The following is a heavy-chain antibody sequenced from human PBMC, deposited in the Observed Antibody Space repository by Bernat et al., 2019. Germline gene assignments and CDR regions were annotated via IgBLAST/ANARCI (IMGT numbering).Heavy chain of an antibody. CDR2: ISSSSSTI. CDR1: GFTFSSYS. J-gene: IGHJ6*02. Sequence: EVQLVESGGGLVQPGGSLRLSCAASGFTFSSYSMNWVRQAPGKGLEWVSYISSSSSTIYYADSVKGRFTISRDNAKNSLYLQMNSLRDEDTAVYYCVRSQSGDYSSSWYSHYYYYGMDVWGQGTTVTVSS. CDR3: VRSQSGDYSSSWYSHYYYYGMDV. D-gene: IGHD6-13*01. V-gene: IGHV3-48*02.